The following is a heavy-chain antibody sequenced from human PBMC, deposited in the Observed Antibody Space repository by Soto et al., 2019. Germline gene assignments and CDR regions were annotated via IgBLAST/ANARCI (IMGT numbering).Heavy chain of an antibody. Sequence: QVQLVESGGGVVQPGRSLRLSCAASGFTFSSFGMHWVRQAPGKGLEWVAVISFDGSKKYYADSVKGRFTISRDNSKNTLLLQMNSLRAEDTAVYYCAKDSMGDYYGMDVWGQGTTVTVSS. V-gene: IGHV3-30*18. CDR1: GFTFSSFG. J-gene: IGHJ6*02. CDR3: AKDSMGDYYGMDV. CDR2: ISFDGSKK. D-gene: IGHD1-26*01.